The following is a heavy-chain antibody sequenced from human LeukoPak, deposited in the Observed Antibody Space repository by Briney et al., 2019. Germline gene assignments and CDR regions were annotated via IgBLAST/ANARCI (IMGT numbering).Heavy chain of an antibody. V-gene: IGHV4-38-2*01. CDR1: GYSISSGYY. CDR3: ARLYYDFWSGYYGTSYFDY. J-gene: IGHJ4*02. Sequence: SETLSLTCAVSGYSISSGYYWGWIRQPPGKGLEWIGSIYHSGSTYYNPSLKSRVTISVDTSKNQFSLKLSSVTAADTAVYYCARLYYDFWSGYYGTSYFDYWGQGTLVTVSS. D-gene: IGHD3-3*01. CDR2: IYHSGST.